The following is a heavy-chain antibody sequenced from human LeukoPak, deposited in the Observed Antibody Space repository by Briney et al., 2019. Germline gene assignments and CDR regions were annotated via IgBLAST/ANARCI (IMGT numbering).Heavy chain of an antibody. CDR2: INHSGST. CDR3: ASGDGAKAFDI. CDR1: GGSFSGYY. D-gene: IGHD4/OR15-4a*01. V-gene: IGHV4-34*01. Sequence: SETLSLTCAVYGGSFSGYYWGWIRQPPGKGLEWIGEINHSGSTNYNPSLKSRATISVDTSKNQFSLKLSSVTAADTAVYYCASGDGAKAFDIWGQGTMVTVSS. J-gene: IGHJ3*02.